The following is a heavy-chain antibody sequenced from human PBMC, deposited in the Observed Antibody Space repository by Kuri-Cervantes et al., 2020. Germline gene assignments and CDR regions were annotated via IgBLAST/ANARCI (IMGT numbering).Heavy chain of an antibody. CDR2: INPNSGGT. V-gene: IGHV1-2*02. J-gene: IGHJ6*02. CDR3: ARVMGSRFYGMDV. Sequence: ASVKVSCKASGYTFTGYYMHWVRQAPGQGLEWMGWINPNSGGTNYAQKFQGRVTMTRDTSVDTVYMELSDLRSDDTAVYYCARVMGSRFYGMDVWGQGTTVTVSS. D-gene: IGHD3-10*01. CDR1: GYTFTGYY.